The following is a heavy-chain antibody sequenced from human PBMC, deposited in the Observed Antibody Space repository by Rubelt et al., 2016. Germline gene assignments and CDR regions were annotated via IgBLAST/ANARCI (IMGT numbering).Heavy chain of an antibody. CDR3: AHIKSSGWDFDY. D-gene: IGHD6-19*01. Sequence: QITLKESGPTLVKPTQTLTLTCSFSGFSLTTSAVGVGWIRQPPGKALEWLSLIYWADDKPYPPYLKSKLTIPKDTSKNQVVLTMTNMDPVDTATYFCAHIKSSGWDFDYWGQGTLVTVSS. J-gene: IGHJ4*02. V-gene: IGHV2-5*02. CDR1: GFSLTTSAVG. CDR2: IYWADDK.